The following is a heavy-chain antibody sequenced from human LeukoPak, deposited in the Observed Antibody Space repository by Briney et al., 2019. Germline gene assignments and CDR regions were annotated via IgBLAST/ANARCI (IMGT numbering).Heavy chain of an antibody. CDR1: GFTFSSYA. D-gene: IGHD6-19*01. V-gene: IGHV3-23*01. CDR2: ISSSGGST. CDR3: AKGASVWYMSECDH. Sequence: GGSLRLSCAASGFTFSSYAMTWVRQAPGKGLEWVSGISSSGGSTYYVDSVKGRFTISRDNSKNTFYLQMNSLRVEDTAIYYCAKGASVWYMSECDHWGQGALVTVSS. J-gene: IGHJ4*02.